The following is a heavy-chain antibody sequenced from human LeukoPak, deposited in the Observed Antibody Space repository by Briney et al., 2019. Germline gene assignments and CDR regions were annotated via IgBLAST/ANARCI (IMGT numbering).Heavy chain of an antibody. J-gene: IGHJ4*02. CDR1: GLTFSSYG. CDR2: IRYDGSNK. Sequence: GGSLRLSCAASGLTFSSYGMHWVRQAPGKGLEWVAFIRYDGSNKYYADSVKGRFTISRDNSKNTLYLKMNSLRAEDTAVYYCARRPLGGGIDSWGQGTLVTVSS. CDR3: ARRPLGGGIDS. V-gene: IGHV3-30*02. D-gene: IGHD3-16*01.